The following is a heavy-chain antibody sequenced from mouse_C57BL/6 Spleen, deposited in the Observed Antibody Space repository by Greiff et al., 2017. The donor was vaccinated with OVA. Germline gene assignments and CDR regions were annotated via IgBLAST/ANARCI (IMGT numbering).Heavy chain of an antibody. CDR1: GFSLTSYG. J-gene: IGHJ1*03. CDR3: ARKDYDYDVGYFDV. CDR2: IWSGGST. Sequence: VKLMESGPGLVQPSQSLSITCTVSGFSLTSYGVHWVRQSPGKGLEWLGVIWSGGSTDYNAAFISRLSISKDNSKSQVFFKMNSLQADDTAIYYCARKDYDYDVGYFDVWGTGTTVTVSS. D-gene: IGHD2-4*01. V-gene: IGHV2-2*01.